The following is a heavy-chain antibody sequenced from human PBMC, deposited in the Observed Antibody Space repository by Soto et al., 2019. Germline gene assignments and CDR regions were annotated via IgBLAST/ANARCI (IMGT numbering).Heavy chain of an antibody. CDR1: GCSISSSSYY. CDR2: IYYSGST. V-gene: IGHV4-39*01. Sequence: ASETLSLTCTVSGCSISSSSYYWGWIRQPPGKGLEWIGSIYYSGSTYYNPSLKSRVTISVDTSKNQFSLKLSSVTAADTAVYYCARHVEYYDILTGYTVGPWFDPWGQGTLVTVSS. CDR3: ARHVEYYDILTGYTVGPWFDP. D-gene: IGHD3-9*01. J-gene: IGHJ5*02.